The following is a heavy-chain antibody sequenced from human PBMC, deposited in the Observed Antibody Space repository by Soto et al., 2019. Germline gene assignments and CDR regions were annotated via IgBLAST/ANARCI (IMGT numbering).Heavy chain of an antibody. V-gene: IGHV3-23*01. Sequence: GGSLRLSCAASGFTFSSYAMSWVRQAPGKGLEWVSAISGSGGSTYYADSVKGRFTISRDNSKNTLYLQMNSLRAEDTAVYYCAKEACWQQLPCYYYYGMDVWGQGTTVTVSS. D-gene: IGHD6-13*01. CDR1: GFTFSSYA. CDR2: ISGSGGST. J-gene: IGHJ6*02. CDR3: AKEACWQQLPCYYYYGMDV.